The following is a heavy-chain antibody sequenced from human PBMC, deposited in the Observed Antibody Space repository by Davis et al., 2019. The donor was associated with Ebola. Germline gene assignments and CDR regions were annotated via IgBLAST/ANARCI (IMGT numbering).Heavy chain of an antibody. CDR2: INYSGRT. Sequence: MPSETLSLTCTVSGGSISSHYWSWVRQPPGKGLEWIADINYSGRTNYNPPLASRVTISIATSKNQFSLNLSSVTAADTAVYYCARVGGDGSSHLEGLDSWGQGTLVTVSS. D-gene: IGHD3-16*01. CDR1: GGSISSHY. V-gene: IGHV4-59*11. J-gene: IGHJ4*02. CDR3: ARVGGDGSSHLEGLDS.